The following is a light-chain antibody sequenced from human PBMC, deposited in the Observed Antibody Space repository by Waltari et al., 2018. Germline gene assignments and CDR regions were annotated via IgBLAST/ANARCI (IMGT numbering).Light chain of an antibody. Sequence: QSALTQPASVSGSPGQSITISCTGTSSDVGGYNYVSWYQQHPGKAPKLMIYDVSNRPSGVSYRFSGSKAGNTASLTISGLQAEDEADYYCSSYTGSNTVVFGGGTKLTVL. V-gene: IGLV2-14*03. CDR3: SSYTGSNTVV. J-gene: IGLJ2*01. CDR1: SSDVGGYNY. CDR2: DVS.